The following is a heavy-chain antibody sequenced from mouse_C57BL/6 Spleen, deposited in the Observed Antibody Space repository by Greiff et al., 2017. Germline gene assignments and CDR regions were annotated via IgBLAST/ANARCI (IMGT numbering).Heavy chain of an antibody. J-gene: IGHJ4*01. D-gene: IGHD1-1*01. V-gene: IGHV3-6*01. Sequence: VQLQQSGPGLVKPSQSLSLTCSVTGYSITSGYYWNWIRQFPGNKLEWMGYISYDGSNNYNPSLKNRISITRDTSKNQFFLKLNSVTTEDTATYYCAREFYYGAFYAMDYWGQGTSVTVSS. CDR2: ISYDGSN. CDR3: AREFYYGAFYAMDY. CDR1: GYSITSGYY.